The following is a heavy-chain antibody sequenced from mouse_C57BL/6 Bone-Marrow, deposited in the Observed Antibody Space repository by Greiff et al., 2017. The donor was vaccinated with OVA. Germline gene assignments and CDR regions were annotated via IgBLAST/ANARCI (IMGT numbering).Heavy chain of an antibody. CDR1: GYTFTSYW. V-gene: IGHV1-50*01. CDR2: IDPSDSYT. CDR3: ARDGNYVLYAMDY. Sequence: QVQLQQSGAELVKPGASVKLSCKASGYTFTSYWMQWVKQRPGQGLEWIGEIDPSDSYTNYNQKFKGKATLTVDTSSSTAYMQLSSLTSEDSAVYYCARDGNYVLYAMDYWGQGTSVTVSS. J-gene: IGHJ4*01. D-gene: IGHD2-1*01.